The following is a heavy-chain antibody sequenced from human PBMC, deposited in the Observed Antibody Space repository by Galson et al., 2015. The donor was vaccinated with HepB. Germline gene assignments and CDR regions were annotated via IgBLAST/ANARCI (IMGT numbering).Heavy chain of an antibody. J-gene: IGHJ4*02. V-gene: IGHV1-3*04. CDR2: INTGNGNT. D-gene: IGHD5-18*01. CDR3: AREGGTGGYSYGIYYFDY. Sequence: SVKVSCKASGYSFTNYAMHWVRQAPGQRLEWMGWINTGNGNTKFSQRFQDRVTLTRDTSASTVYMELNSLRSEDTSVYYCAREGGTGGYSYGIYYFDYWGQGTLVTVSS. CDR1: GYSFTNYA.